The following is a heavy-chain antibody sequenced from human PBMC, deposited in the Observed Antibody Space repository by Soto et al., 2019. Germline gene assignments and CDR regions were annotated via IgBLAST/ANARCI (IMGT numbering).Heavy chain of an antibody. V-gene: IGHV3-23*01. J-gene: IGHJ4*02. D-gene: IGHD6-19*01. CDR2: ISGSGGST. CDR1: GFTFSSYA. CDR3: AKNGDSSGWYPIDY. Sequence: EVQLLESGGGLVQPGGSLRLSCAASGFTFSSYAMSWVRQAPGMGLEWVSAISGSGGSTYYADSVKGRFTISRDNSKNTLYLQMNSLRAEDTAVYYCAKNGDSSGWYPIDYWGQGTLVTVSS.